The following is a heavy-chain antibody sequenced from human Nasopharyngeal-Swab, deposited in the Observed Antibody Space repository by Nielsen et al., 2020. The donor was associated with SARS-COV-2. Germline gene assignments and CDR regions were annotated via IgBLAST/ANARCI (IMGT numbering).Heavy chain of an antibody. CDR3: AKDRRYGGGY. Sequence: GESLKISCAASGFTFSSYAMSWVRQAPGKGLEWVSHISVSGRSTYHADSVKGRFTISRDNSKNTLYLQMNSLRAEDTAVYFCAKDRRYGGGYWGQGTLVTVSS. CDR2: ISVSGRST. D-gene: IGHD4/OR15-4a*01. CDR1: GFTFSSYA. J-gene: IGHJ4*02. V-gene: IGHV3-23*01.